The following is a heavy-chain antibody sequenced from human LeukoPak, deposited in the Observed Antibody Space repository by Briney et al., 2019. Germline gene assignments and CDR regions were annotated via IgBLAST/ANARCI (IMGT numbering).Heavy chain of an antibody. Sequence: GGSLRLSCAASGFTFDDYGMSWVRQAPGKGLEWVSGINWNGGSTGYADSVKGRFTISRDNAKNSLYLQMNSLRAEDTALYHCARIYYDSSGYSGAFDIWGQGTMVTVSS. CDR3: ARIYYDSSGYSGAFDI. CDR2: INWNGGST. CDR1: GFTFDDYG. V-gene: IGHV3-20*01. J-gene: IGHJ3*02. D-gene: IGHD3-22*01.